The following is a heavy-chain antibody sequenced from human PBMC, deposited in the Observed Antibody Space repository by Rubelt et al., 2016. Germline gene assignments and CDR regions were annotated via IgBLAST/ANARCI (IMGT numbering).Heavy chain of an antibody. Sequence: GYTFTNYAMHWVRQAPGQRLEWMGWINAGDGHTKYSQKFQGRVTITRHTSASTAYLELSSLRSEDTAVYYCARDRYSNYGGSWFDPWGQGTLVTVSS. D-gene: IGHD4-11*01. V-gene: IGHV1-3*01. J-gene: IGHJ5*02. CDR1: GYTFTNYA. CDR3: ARDRYSNYGGSWFDP. CDR2: INAGDGHT.